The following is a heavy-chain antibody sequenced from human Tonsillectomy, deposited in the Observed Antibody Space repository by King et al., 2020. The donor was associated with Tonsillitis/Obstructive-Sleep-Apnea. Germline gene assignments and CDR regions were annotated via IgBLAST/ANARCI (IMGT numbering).Heavy chain of an antibody. V-gene: IGHV5-51*01. CDR2: IYPGDSDT. CDR3: ARRSLLFCRSTSCYTGGWFDP. Sequence: QLVQSGAEVKKPGESLKISCKGFGYSFTSYWIGWVRQLPGKGLEWMGIIYPGDSDTRYSPSFQGQVTISADKSISTAYLQWSSLKASDTAMYYCARRSLLFCRSTSCYTGGWFDPWGQGTLVTVSS. J-gene: IGHJ5*02. D-gene: IGHD2-2*02. CDR1: GYSFTSYW.